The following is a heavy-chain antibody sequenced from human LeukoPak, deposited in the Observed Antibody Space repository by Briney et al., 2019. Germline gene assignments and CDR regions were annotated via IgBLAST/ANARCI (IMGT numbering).Heavy chain of an antibody. J-gene: IGHJ5*02. V-gene: IGHV3-53*01. CDR2: IYSGGST. Sequence: GGSLSLSCAASGFTVSSNYMSWVRQAAGKGLEGVSVIYSGGSTYYADSVKGRFTISRDNSKNTLYLQMNSLRAEDTAGYYCAREDRFDPWGQGTLVTVSS. CDR3: AREDRFDP. D-gene: IGHD2-15*01. CDR1: GFTVSSNY.